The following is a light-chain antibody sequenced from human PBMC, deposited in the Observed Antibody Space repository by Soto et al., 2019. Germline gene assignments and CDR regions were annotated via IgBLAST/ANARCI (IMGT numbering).Light chain of an antibody. V-gene: IGLV2-23*01. CDR1: SSDVGSYNL. J-gene: IGLJ2*01. CDR2: EGS. CDR3: CSYAGSSSHVV. Sequence: QSVLTQPASVSGSPGQSITISCTGTSSDVGSYNLVSWYQHHPGKAPKLMIYEGSKRPSGVSNRFSGSKSGNTASLTISGLQAEDEADYYCCSYAGSSSHVVFGGGTNLTVL.